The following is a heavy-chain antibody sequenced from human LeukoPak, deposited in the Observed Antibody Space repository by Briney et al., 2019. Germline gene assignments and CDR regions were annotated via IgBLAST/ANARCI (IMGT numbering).Heavy chain of an antibody. CDR3: ARDISSLFDP. CDR1: GGTFSSYA. Sequence: ASVKVSCKASGGTFSSYAISWVRQAPGQGLEWMGWISAYNGNTNYAQKLQGRVTMTTDTSTSTAYMELRSLRSDDTAAYYCARDISSLFDPWGQGTLVTVSS. J-gene: IGHJ5*02. V-gene: IGHV1-18*01. D-gene: IGHD6-13*01. CDR2: ISAYNGNT.